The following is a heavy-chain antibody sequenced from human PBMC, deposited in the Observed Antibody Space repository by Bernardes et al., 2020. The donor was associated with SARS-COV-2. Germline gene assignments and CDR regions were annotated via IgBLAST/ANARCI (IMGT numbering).Heavy chain of an antibody. V-gene: IGHV3-53*01. D-gene: IGHD2-2*02. J-gene: IGHJ6*02. CDR1: GFTVRSTY. Sequence: VGSLLLSCAASGFTVRSTYMSWVRQAPGPGLAWVSVLYSGGRTYYADSVKGRFTISRDNSKNTLYLQMNSLRAEDTAVYYCARDLYTYGMDVWGQGTTVTVSS. CDR2: LYSGGRT. CDR3: ARDLYTYGMDV.